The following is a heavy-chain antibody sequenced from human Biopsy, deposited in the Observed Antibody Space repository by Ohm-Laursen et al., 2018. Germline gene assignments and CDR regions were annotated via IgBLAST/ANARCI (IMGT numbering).Heavy chain of an antibody. CDR1: GFIFTSYG. CDR3: ARDFFDSSGYFYYYNGVDL. D-gene: IGHD3-22*01. Sequence: ASVKVSCKASGFIFTSYGLSWVRQAPGQGLEWMGWISSSNDNTNYAQKFQGRVTMTADTSTSTAYMGLRSLRSDDTAVYYCARDFFDSSGYFYYYNGVDLWGQGTTVTVSS. V-gene: IGHV1-18*01. J-gene: IGHJ6*02. CDR2: ISSSNDNT.